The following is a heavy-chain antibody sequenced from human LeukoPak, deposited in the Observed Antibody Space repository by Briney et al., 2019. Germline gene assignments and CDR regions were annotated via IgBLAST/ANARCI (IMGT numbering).Heavy chain of an antibody. CDR1: GYSFILYG. D-gene: IGHD3-10*01. CDR2: ISTSTGDT. J-gene: IGHJ4*02. V-gene: IGHV1-18*01. Sequence: ASVKVSCKTSGYSFILYGISWVRQAPGQGPEWMGWISTSTGDTKYTQKLQGRVTMTTDTSTSTAYMELRSLRSDDTAVYYCALVGGSGSYYGPKYYFDYWGQGTLVTVSS. CDR3: ALVGGSGSYYGPKYYFDY.